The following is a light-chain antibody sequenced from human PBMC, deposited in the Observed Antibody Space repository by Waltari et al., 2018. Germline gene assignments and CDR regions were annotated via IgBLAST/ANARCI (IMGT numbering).Light chain of an antibody. CDR1: SSDVGGYNY. Sequence: QSALTQPASVSGSPGQSITISCTGTSSDVGGYNYVPWYQQHPGKAPKLMIYDVSNRPSGVSNRFSGSKSGNTASLTISGLQAEDEADYYCSSYTSSSTLWVLGGETKLTVL. V-gene: IGLV2-14*03. J-gene: IGLJ3*02. CDR2: DVS. CDR3: SSYTSSSTLWV.